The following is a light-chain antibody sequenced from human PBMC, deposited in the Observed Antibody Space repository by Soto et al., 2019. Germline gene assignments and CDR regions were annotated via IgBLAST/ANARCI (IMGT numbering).Light chain of an antibody. Sequence: ALTQSPGSLSSSPGERATLSCRASQSVSSSYLAWYQQKPGQAPRLLIYGVSNRATGIPDRFSGSGSGTDFTLTISRLEPEDFAVYYCQQYGSSGTFGQGTKVDIK. CDR3: QQYGSSGT. J-gene: IGKJ1*01. V-gene: IGKV3-20*01. CDR1: QSVSSSY. CDR2: GVS.